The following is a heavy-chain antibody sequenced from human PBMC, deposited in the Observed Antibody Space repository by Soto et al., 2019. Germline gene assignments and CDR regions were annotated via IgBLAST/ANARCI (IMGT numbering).Heavy chain of an antibody. Sequence: PSETLSLTCTVSGGSISSGDYYWSWIRQPPGKGLEWIAYIHYSGSTYYNPSLKSRVTISVDTSKNQFSLKLSSVTAADTAVYYCARSRYSGSYFFDYWGQGILVPVSS. J-gene: IGHJ4*02. D-gene: IGHD1-26*01. V-gene: IGHV4-30-4*01. CDR2: IHYSGST. CDR1: GGSISSGDYY. CDR3: ARSRYSGSYFFDY.